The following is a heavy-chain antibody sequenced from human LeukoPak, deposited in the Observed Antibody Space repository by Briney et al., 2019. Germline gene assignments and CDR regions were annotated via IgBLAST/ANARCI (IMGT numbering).Heavy chain of an antibody. CDR2: ISYDGSNK. J-gene: IGHJ6*02. CDR3: ARGLDYSSSWYVPPYYYYGMDV. CDR1: GFTFSSYA. D-gene: IGHD6-13*01. Sequence: PGGSLRLSCAASGFTFSSYAMHWVRQAPGKGLEWVAVISYDGSNKYYADSVKGRFTISRDNSKNTLYLQMNSLRAEDTAVYYCARGLDYSSSWYVPPYYYYGMDVWGQGTTVTVSS. V-gene: IGHV3-30-3*01.